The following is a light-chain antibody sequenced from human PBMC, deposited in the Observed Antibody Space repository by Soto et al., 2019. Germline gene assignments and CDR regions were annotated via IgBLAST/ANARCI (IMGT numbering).Light chain of an antibody. CDR3: QQYNNPLT. Sequence: EIVMTHSPATLSVSPGERATLPCRASQTVSSNLAWYQHKTGQATRLRIYGASTRATGIPARFSGSGSGTEFTLTISSLQSEDFAVYYCQQYNNPLTFGGGTMVEIK. V-gene: IGKV3-15*01. CDR1: QTVSSN. CDR2: GAS. J-gene: IGKJ4*01.